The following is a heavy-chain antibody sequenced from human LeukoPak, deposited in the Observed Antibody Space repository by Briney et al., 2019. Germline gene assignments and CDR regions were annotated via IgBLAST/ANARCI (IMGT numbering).Heavy chain of an antibody. J-gene: IGHJ3*02. CDR3: AKHDYGNFKAYDI. CDR1: GFTFSSYS. CDR2: ITASGTAM. D-gene: IGHD3-16*01. Sequence: GGSLRLSCAASGFTFSSYSMNWVRQAPGKGLEWVSHITASGTAMFYADSVKGRFTISRDNSKNTLYLQMDSLRAEDTAVYYCAKHDYGNFKAYDIWGQGTTVTVSS. V-gene: IGHV3-48*01.